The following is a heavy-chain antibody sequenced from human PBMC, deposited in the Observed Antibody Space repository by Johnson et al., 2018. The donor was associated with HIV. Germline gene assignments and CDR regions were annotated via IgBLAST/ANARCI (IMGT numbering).Heavy chain of an antibody. CDR3: ARDPFRDAFDI. CDR1: GFTFSSYD. CDR2: IGTAGDT. V-gene: IGHV3-13*01. Sequence: MLLVESGGGVVQPGGSLRLSCAASGFTFSSYDMHWVRQATGKVLEWVSAIGTAGDTYYPGSVKGRFTISRENAKNSLYLQMNSLRAEDTAVYYCARDPFRDAFDIWGQGTMVTVSS. J-gene: IGHJ3*02.